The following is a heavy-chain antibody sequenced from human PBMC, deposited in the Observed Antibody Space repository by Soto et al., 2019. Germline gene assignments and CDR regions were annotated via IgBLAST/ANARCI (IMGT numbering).Heavy chain of an antibody. CDR1: GGSISSYY. J-gene: IGHJ6*02. D-gene: IGHD2-15*01. Sequence: SETLSLTCTVSGGSISSYYWSWIRQPAGKGLEWIGRIYTSGTTNYNPSLKSRVTMPVDTSKNQFSLKLSSVTAADTAVYYCARQVVVAATGKNYYGMDVWGQGTTVTVSS. CDR2: IYTSGTT. CDR3: ARQVVVAATGKNYYGMDV. V-gene: IGHV4-4*07.